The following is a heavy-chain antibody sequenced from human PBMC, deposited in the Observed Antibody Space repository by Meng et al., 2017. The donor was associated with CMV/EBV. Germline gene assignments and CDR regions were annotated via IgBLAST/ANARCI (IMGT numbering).Heavy chain of an antibody. Sequence: GESLKISCAASGFTFSSYEMNWVRRAPGKGLEWVSYISNSGSTIYYADSVKGRFTISRDNAKNSLYLQMNSLRAEDTAVYYCARANYYGSGLDVWGQGTTVTVSS. J-gene: IGHJ6*02. CDR1: GFTFSSYE. CDR2: ISNSGSTI. D-gene: IGHD3-10*01. CDR3: ARANYYGSGLDV. V-gene: IGHV3-48*03.